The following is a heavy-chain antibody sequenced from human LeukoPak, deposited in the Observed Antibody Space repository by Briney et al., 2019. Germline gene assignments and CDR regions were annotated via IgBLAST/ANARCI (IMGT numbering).Heavy chain of an antibody. CDR3: ARDCSGTYYYYYYGMDV. J-gene: IGHJ6*02. CDR2: TNHSGST. D-gene: IGHD2-15*01. Sequence: PSETLSLTCAVYGGSFSGYYWSWLRQPPGKGLEWIGETNHSGSTNYNPSLKSQVTISVDTSKNQFSLKLSSVTAADTAVYYCARDCSGTYYYYYYGMDVWGQGTTVTVS. CDR1: GGSFSGYY. V-gene: IGHV4-34*01.